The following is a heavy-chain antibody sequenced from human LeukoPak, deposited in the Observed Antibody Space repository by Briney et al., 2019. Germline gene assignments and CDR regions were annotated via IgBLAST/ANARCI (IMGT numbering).Heavy chain of an antibody. CDR2: ISPDGSTT. Sequence: SGGSLRLSCAASGFTISTYWMHWVRHAPGQGPVWVSRISPDGSTTTYADSVRGRFSISRDNAKNTLYMQMNSLRVDDTAVYYCVRGSSTWSPLGDYWGQGTLVTVST. CDR3: VRGSSTWSPLGDY. CDR1: GFTISTYW. J-gene: IGHJ4*02. D-gene: IGHD6-13*01. V-gene: IGHV3-74*01.